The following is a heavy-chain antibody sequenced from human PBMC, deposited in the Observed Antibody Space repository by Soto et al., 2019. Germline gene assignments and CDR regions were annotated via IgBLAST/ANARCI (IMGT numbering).Heavy chain of an antibody. V-gene: IGHV2-5*02. Sequence: QITLKESGPALVKPTQTLTLTCSFSGFSLNTRGVGVGWIRQPPGKALEWLTVVYWDDDKRFSPSLKSRLTSTKDAPKNQVVLTMTNVDPVDTATYYCARLSYDDTGSQTYDYWGQGTLVTVSS. D-gene: IGHD3-22*01. J-gene: IGHJ4*02. CDR2: VYWDDDK. CDR3: ARLSYDDTGSQTYDY. CDR1: GFSLNTRGVG.